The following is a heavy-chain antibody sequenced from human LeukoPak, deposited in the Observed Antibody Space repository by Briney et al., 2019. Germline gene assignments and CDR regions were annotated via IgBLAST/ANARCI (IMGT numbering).Heavy chain of an antibody. D-gene: IGHD6-6*01. CDR3: ARDRVAARPGVGNWFDP. CDR2: ISSSSSYI. J-gene: IGHJ5*02. V-gene: IGHV3-21*01. CDR1: GFTFSSYS. Sequence: PGGSLRLSCAASGFTFSSYSMNWVRQAPGKGLEWVSSISSSSSYIYYADSVKGRSTIAGDNAKNSLYLQMNSLRAEDTAVYYCARDRVAARPGVGNWFDPWGQGTLVTVSS.